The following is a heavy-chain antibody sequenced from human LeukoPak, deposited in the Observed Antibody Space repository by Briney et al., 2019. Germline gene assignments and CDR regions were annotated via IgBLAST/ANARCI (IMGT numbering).Heavy chain of an antibody. CDR2: ISGSGGRT. CDR3: AKRGVVIRVILVGFHKEANYFDS. V-gene: IGHV3-23*01. D-gene: IGHD3-22*01. CDR1: GITLSNYG. J-gene: IGHJ4*02. Sequence: GGSLRFSCAVSGITLSNYGMSWVRQAPGKGLEWVAGISGSGGRTNYADSVKGRFTVSRDNPKNTLYLQMNSLRAEDTAVYFCAKRGVVIRVILVGFHKEANYFDSWGQGALVTVSS.